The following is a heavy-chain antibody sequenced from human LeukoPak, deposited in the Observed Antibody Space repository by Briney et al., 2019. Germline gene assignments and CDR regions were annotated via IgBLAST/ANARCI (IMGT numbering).Heavy chain of an antibody. CDR3: ARENPYCSSTSCYQGHYFDY. Sequence: PSQTLSLTCTVSGGSISSGDYYWSWIRQPPGKGLEWIGYIYYSGSTYYNPSLKSRVTISVDTSKNQFSLKLSSVTAADTAEYYCARENPYCSSTSCYQGHYFDYWGQGTLVTVSS. CDR1: GGSISSGDYY. CDR2: IYYSGST. J-gene: IGHJ4*02. V-gene: IGHV4-30-4*01. D-gene: IGHD2-2*01.